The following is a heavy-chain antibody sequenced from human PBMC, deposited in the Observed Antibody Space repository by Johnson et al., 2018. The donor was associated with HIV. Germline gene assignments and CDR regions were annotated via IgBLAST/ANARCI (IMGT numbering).Heavy chain of an antibody. J-gene: IGHJ3*02. CDR1: GFSFSSYA. D-gene: IGHD3-3*01. Sequence: VQLVESGGGVFHPGRSLRLSCAASGFSFSSYAMHWVRQAPGKGLEWVALMSFDGSNKYYADSVKGRFTISRDNSKNTLYLQMNSLRTEDTAVYYCATEARVVHGTLRFLEWSDGFDIWGQGTMVTVSS. CDR3: ATEARVVHGTLRFLEWSDGFDI. V-gene: IGHV3-30*04. CDR2: MSFDGSNK.